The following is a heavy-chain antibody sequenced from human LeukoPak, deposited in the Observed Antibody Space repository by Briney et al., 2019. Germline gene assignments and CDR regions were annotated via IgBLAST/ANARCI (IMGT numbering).Heavy chain of an antibody. CDR1: GYTLTELS. Sequence: ASVKVSCKVSGYTLTELSMHWVRQAPGKGLEWMGGFDPEDGETIYAQKFQGRVTITRDMSTSTAYMELSSLRSEDTAVYYCAANRGYSYGRWGQGTLVTVSS. CDR3: AANRGYSYGR. D-gene: IGHD5-18*01. CDR2: FDPEDGET. V-gene: IGHV1-24*01. J-gene: IGHJ4*02.